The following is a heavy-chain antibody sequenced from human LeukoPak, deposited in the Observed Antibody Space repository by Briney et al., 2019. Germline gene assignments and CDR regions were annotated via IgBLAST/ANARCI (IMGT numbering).Heavy chain of an antibody. CDR2: IRYDGSDK. CDR1: GFTFSTYG. D-gene: IGHD2-15*01. V-gene: IGHV3-30*02. J-gene: IGHJ4*02. Sequence: PGGSLRLSCAASGFTFSTYGMYWVRQAPGKGLEWVAFIRYDGSDKYYGDSVKGRFTISRDNSKNTLYLQMDSLRAEDTAVYYCAKARVVVAATTYCTDYWGQGALDSVSS. CDR3: AKARVVVAATTYCTDY.